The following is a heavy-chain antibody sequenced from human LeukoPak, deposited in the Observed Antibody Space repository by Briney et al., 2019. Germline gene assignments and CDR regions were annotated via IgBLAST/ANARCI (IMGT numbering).Heavy chain of an antibody. V-gene: IGHV4-30-4*02. CDR1: GGXISSGDNY. Sequence: SETLSLTCTVSGGXISSGDNYWSWIRQPPGKGLEWIGYIYYSGSTYYNPSLESRVTVSVDTSKNQFSLKLRSVTAADTAVYYCARDSSGASYVVWGQGTLVTVSS. CDR2: IYYSGST. CDR3: ARDSSGASYVV. J-gene: IGHJ4*02. D-gene: IGHD1-26*01.